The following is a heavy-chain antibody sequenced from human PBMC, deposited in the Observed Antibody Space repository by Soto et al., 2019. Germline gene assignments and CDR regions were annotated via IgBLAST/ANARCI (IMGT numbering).Heavy chain of an antibody. CDR2: INSNGSST. CDR3: AIHYYGSGSENY. Sequence: GGSLRLSCAASGFSFSDYSMNWVRQAPGKGLEWVSRINSNGSSTGYADSVKGRFTISRDNAKNTLYLQMNSLRAEDTAVYYCAIHYYGSGSENYWGQGTLVTVSS. V-gene: IGHV3-74*01. CDR1: GFSFSDYS. J-gene: IGHJ4*02. D-gene: IGHD3-10*01.